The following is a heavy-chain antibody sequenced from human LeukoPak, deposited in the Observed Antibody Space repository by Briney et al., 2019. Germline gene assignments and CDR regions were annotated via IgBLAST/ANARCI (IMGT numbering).Heavy chain of an antibody. V-gene: IGHV4-38-2*02. CDR3: ARGRWYYDILTGTNDAFDI. Sequence: SETLSLTCTVSGYSISSGYYWGWIRQPPGKGLEWIGSIYHSGSTYYNPSLKSRVTISVNTSKNQFSLKLSSVTAADTAVYYCARGRWYYDILTGTNDAFDIWGQGTMVTVSS. CDR1: GYSISSGYY. J-gene: IGHJ3*02. D-gene: IGHD3-9*01. CDR2: IYHSGST.